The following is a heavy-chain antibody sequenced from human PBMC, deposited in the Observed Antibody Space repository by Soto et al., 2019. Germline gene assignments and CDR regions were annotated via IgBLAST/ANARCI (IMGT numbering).Heavy chain of an antibody. CDR3: ARASRGAFDI. J-gene: IGHJ3*02. CDR2: FDPSGVAT. V-gene: IGHV1-46*01. Sequence: ASVKVSCKASGYTFTSYFIHWVRQAPGQGLEWMGVFDPSGVATNSAQKFQGRLTMTRDTSTSTVYMDLTSLGSDDTALYYCARASRGAFDIWGQGTLVTVSS. CDR1: GYTFTSYF.